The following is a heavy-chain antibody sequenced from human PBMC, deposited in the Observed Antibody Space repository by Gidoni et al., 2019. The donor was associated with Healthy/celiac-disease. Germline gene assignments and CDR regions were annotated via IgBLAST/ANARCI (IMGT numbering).Heavy chain of an antibody. CDR1: GFTFSSYS. CDR3: AREGVAGKNRGRFDP. D-gene: IGHD6-19*01. V-gene: IGHV3-21*01. CDR2: ISSSSSYI. Sequence: EVQLVESGGGLVKPGGSLRLSCAASGFTFSSYSMNWVRQAPGKGLEWVSSISSSSSYIYYADSVKGRFTISRDNAKNSLYLQMNSLRAEDTAVYYCAREGVAGKNRGRFDPWGQGTLVTVSS. J-gene: IGHJ5*02.